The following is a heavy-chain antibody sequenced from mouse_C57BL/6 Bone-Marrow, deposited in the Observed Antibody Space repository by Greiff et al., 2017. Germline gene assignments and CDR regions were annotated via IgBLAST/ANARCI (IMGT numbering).Heavy chain of an antibody. D-gene: IGHD4-1*01. J-gene: IGHJ4*01. CDR3: ARVTGYYAMDY. Sequence: VQLQQPGAELVKPGASVKMSCKASGYTFTSYWITWVKQRPGQGLEWIGDIYPGSGSTNYNDKFKSKATLTVDTSSSTAYMQLSSLTSEDSAVYYCARVTGYYAMDYWGQGTSVTVSS. CDR2: IYPGSGST. V-gene: IGHV1-55*01. CDR1: GYTFTSYW.